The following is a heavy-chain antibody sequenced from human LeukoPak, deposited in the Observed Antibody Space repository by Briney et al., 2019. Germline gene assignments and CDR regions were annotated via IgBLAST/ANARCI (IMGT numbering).Heavy chain of an antibody. CDR2: ISSSSSTI. CDR1: GFTFSSYS. Sequence: PGGSLRLSCAASGFTFSSYSMNWVRQAPGKGLEWVSYISSSSSTIYYADSVKGRFTISRDNAKNSLYLQMNSLRAEDTAVCYCARDTRLNAFDIWGQGTMVTVSS. J-gene: IGHJ3*02. CDR3: ARDTRLNAFDI. V-gene: IGHV3-48*01. D-gene: IGHD3-3*01.